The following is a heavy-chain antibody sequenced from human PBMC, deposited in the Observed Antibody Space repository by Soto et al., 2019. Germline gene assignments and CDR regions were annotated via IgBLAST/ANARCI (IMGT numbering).Heavy chain of an antibody. J-gene: IGHJ1*01. CDR1: GFTFSSYG. V-gene: IGHV3-33*01. CDR3: ARDGGTVVTEWYFQH. CDR2: IWYDGSNK. Sequence: QVQLVESGGGVVQPGRSLRLSCAASGFTFSSYGMHWVRQAPGKGLEWVAVIWYDGSNKYYADSVKGRFTISRDNSKNTLYLQMNSLRAEDTAVYYCARDGGTVVTEWYFQHWGQGTLVTVAS. D-gene: IGHD2-15*01.